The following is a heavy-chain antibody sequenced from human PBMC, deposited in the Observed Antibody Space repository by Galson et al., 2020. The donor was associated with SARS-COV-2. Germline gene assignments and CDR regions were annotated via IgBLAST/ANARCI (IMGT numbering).Heavy chain of an antibody. CDR1: GFTFGSYA. J-gene: IGHJ6*02. V-gene: IGHV3-23*01. CDR2: ISGSGDNT. CDR3: TRGEDIVVEPFAMLWRVGGGVFYYEMDV. Sequence: TGGSLRLSCAASGFTFGSYAINWVRQAPGKGLEWVSKISGSGDNTYYADSVKGRFTIYRDNSKNTLYLQMNSLRAEDTAVYYCTRGEDIVVEPFAMLWRVGGGVFYYEMDVWGQGTTVIVSS. D-gene: IGHD2-2*01.